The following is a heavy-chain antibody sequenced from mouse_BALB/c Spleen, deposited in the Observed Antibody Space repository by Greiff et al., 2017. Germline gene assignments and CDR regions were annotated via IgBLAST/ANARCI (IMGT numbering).Heavy chain of an antibody. D-gene: IGHD2-14*01. J-gene: IGHJ2*01. V-gene: IGHV5-6-4*01. Sequence: EVQRVESGGGLVKPGGSLKLSCAASGFTFSSYTMSWVRQTPEKRLEWVATISNGGNYTYYPDSVKGRCTISRDRAKNTLYLHMRSLTVEAAAMYYCTRASKTYDSFDYWGQGTTLTVSS. CDR1: GFTFSSYT. CDR2: ISNGGNYT. CDR3: TRASKTYDSFDY.